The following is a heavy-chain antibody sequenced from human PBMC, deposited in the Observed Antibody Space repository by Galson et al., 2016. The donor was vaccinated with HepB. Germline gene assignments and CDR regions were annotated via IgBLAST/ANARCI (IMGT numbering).Heavy chain of an antibody. CDR2: IFSGGST. CDR1: DFTVNSHY. CDR3: ARASISHFDF. Sequence: SLRLSCAASDFTVNSHYLTWVRQAPGKGLEWVSIIFSGGSTFTADSVKGRFTISRDDSKNTLYLQMDSLRDEDTAVYFCARASISHFDFWGQGILVTVSS. V-gene: IGHV3-53*01. J-gene: IGHJ4*02.